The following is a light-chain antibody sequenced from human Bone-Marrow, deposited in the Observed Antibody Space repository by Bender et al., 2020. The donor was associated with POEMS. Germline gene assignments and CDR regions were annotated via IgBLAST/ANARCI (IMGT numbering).Light chain of an antibody. CDR2: DVN. Sequence: QSALTQPRSVSGSPGQSVTISCTGTSSDIGAYNYVSWYQQFPGKAPQLIISDVNSRPSGVSDRFSGSKSGNTASLTISGLQAEDEGDYYCSSYAGTYGIFGGGTKLTVL. J-gene: IGLJ2*01. V-gene: IGLV2-11*01. CDR3: SSYAGTYGI. CDR1: SSDIGAYNY.